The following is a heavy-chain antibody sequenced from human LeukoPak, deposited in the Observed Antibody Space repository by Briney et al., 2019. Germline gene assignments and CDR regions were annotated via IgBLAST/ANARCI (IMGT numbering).Heavy chain of an antibody. CDR1: EFIFSSYS. Sequence: PGGSLRLSCTASEFIFSSYSMHWVRQAPGRGLDWVAFLSYDGRYKFYEDSVKGRFTISRDISNNTVFLQMSSLRPADTAVYFCARVYGAEIDYWGQGTLVSVSS. CDR3: ARVYGAEIDY. V-gene: IGHV3-30*04. CDR2: LSYDGRYK. D-gene: IGHD4/OR15-4a*01. J-gene: IGHJ4*02.